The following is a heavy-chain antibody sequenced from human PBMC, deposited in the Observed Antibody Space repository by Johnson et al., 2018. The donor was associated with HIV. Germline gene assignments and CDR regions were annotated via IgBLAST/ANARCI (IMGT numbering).Heavy chain of an antibody. CDR1: GFTFSSYG. V-gene: IGHV3-30*03. CDR2: ISYDGSNK. J-gene: IGHJ3*02. CDR3: ASIDAFDI. Sequence: QPGRSLRLSCAASGFTFSSYGMHWVRQAPGKGLEWVAVISYDGSNKYYADSVKGRFTISRDNSKNTLYLQMNSLRAEDTAVYYCASIDAFDIWGQGTMVTVSS.